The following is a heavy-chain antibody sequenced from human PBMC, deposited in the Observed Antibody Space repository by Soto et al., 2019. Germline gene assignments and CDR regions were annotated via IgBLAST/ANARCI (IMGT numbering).Heavy chain of an antibody. CDR2: IFSNDEK. J-gene: IGHJ6*03. V-gene: IGHV2-26*01. Sequence: LEWLAHIFSNDEKSYRTSLKSRLTISEDTSKSQVVLTMTNVDPVDTATYYCARILFGRSVAGGYFYMDVWGKGTTVTVSS. D-gene: IGHD6-19*01. CDR3: ARILFGRSVAGGYFYMDV.